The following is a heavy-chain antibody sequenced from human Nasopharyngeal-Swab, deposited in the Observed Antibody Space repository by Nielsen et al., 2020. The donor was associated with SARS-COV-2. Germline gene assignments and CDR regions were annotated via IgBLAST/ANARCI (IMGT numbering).Heavy chain of an antibody. Sequence: VRSTPGKGLEGVSVIYSGGSRHYADSVKGRFTISRDNSKNALYLQMNSLRAEDTAVYYCARSRLPGVFSVTASWYFDLWGRGTLVTVSS. CDR3: ARSRLPGVFSVTASWYFDL. CDR2: IYSGGSR. J-gene: IGHJ2*01. V-gene: IGHV3-53*01. D-gene: IGHD2-21*02.